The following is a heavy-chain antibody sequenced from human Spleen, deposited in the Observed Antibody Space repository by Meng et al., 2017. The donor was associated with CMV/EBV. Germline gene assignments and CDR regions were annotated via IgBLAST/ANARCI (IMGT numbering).Heavy chain of an antibody. J-gene: IGHJ5*02. CDR1: GYSFTGYS. CDR2: ISPNTGDT. Sequence: KVSCKAYGYSFTGYSIHWVRQTPEKGLQWMGRISPNTGDTIYEENFQGRVTMTRDTSINTAYMELSSLTSDDTAVYYCGRGQQTFDPWGQGTLVTFSS. D-gene: IGHD1-1*01. V-gene: IGHV1-2*06. CDR3: GRGQQTFDP.